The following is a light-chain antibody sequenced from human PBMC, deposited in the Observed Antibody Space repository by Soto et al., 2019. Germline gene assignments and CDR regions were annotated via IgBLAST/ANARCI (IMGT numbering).Light chain of an antibody. CDR3: QQYSKWPLN. CDR1: QGVRSD. V-gene: IGKV3-15*01. J-gene: IGKJ4*01. CDR2: GAS. Sequence: EIAMTQSPDTLSVSPGDRATLSCRASQGVRSDLAWYQQKPGQSPRLLIYGASTRAAETPARFSGSGSETEFTLTISSLQSEDFAVYYCQQYSKWPLNFGGGTKVDIK.